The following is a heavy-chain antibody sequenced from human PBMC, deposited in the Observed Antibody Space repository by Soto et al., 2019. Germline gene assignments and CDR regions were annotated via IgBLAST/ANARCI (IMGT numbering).Heavy chain of an antibody. Sequence: GGSLRLSCAASGFTFSSYWMHWVRQAPGKGLVWVSRINSDGSSASYADSVKGRFTISRDNAKNTLYLQMNSLRAEDTAVYYCARSSFGATTRPRAFDIWGQGTMVTVSS. D-gene: IGHD1-26*01. CDR1: GFTFSSYW. J-gene: IGHJ3*02. CDR3: ARSSFGATTRPRAFDI. CDR2: INSDGSSA. V-gene: IGHV3-74*01.